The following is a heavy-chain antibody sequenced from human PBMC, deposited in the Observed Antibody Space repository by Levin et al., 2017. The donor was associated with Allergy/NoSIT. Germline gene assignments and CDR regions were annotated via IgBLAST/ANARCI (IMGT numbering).Heavy chain of an antibody. Sequence: GGSLRLSCATSGFTFSTFAMTWVRQAPGKGLEWVSTISGSGDSTYHADSVKGRFTISRDNSKNTLYLQLNNVGAEDTAVYYCAKDHGGWYFTFDYWGQGALVTVSS. CDR2: ISGSGDST. CDR3: AKDHGGWYFTFDY. J-gene: IGHJ4*02. V-gene: IGHV3-23*01. D-gene: IGHD6-19*01. CDR1: GFTFSTFA.